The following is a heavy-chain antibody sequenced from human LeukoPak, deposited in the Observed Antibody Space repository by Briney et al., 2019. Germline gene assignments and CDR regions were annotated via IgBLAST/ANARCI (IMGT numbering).Heavy chain of an antibody. J-gene: IGHJ4*02. CDR1: GYTFTSYG. Sequence: ASVKVSCKASGYTFTSYGISWVRQAPGQGLEWMGWISAYNGNTNYAQKLQGRVTMTTDTSTSTAYMELRSLRSDDTAVYYCARVNWWLVFVMDSGFDYWGQGTLVTVSS. CDR3: ARVNWWLVFVMDSGFDY. D-gene: IGHD6-19*01. CDR2: ISAYNGNT. V-gene: IGHV1-18*01.